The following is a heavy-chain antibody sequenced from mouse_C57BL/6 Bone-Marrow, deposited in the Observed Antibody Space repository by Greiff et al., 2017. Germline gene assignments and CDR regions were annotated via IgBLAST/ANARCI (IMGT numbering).Heavy chain of an antibody. CDR3: ARLPNWDVGY. V-gene: IGHV1-82*01. J-gene: IGHJ2*01. Sequence: QVQLQQSGPELVKPGASVKISCKASGYAFSSYWMNWVKQRPGKGLEGIGRIYPGDGDTKYKGKVQGKATLTADKSSSTAYMQLSSLTSEDAAVYFCARLPNWDVGYWGQGTTLTVSS. CDR1: GYAFSSYW. D-gene: IGHD4-1*02. CDR2: IYPGDGDT.